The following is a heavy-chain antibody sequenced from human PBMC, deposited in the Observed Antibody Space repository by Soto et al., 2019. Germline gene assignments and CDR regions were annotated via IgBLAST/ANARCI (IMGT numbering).Heavy chain of an antibody. CDR3: ARDVDADFRTDFDY. D-gene: IGHD4-17*01. V-gene: IGHV1-8*02. J-gene: IGHJ4*02. CDR1: GDTFSSYA. CDR2: MNPNSGNT. Sequence: ASVKVSCKASGDTFSSYAISWVRQAPGQGLEWMGWMNPNSGNTGYAQKFQGRVTMTRNTSISTAYMELSSLRAEDTALYYCARDVDADFRTDFDYWGRGTLVTVSS.